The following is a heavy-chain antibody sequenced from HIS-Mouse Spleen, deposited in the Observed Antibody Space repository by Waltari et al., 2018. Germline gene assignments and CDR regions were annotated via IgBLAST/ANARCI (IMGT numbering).Heavy chain of an antibody. CDR1: GGSISSSSYY. D-gene: IGHD6-13*01. J-gene: IGHJ2*01. Sequence: QLQLQESGPGLVKPSETLSLTCTVSGGSISSSSYYWGWIRQPPGKGMGWIGCIYYSGSTCDTPHLKSRVTISVDTSKNQFSLKLSSVTAADTAVYYCAREIPYSSSWYDWYFDLWGRGTLVTVSS. CDR3: AREIPYSSSWYDWYFDL. V-gene: IGHV4-39*07. CDR2: IYYSGST.